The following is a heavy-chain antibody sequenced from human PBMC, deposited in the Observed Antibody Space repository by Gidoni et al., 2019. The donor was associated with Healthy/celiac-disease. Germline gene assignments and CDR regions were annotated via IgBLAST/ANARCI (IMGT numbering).Heavy chain of an antibody. J-gene: IGHJ5*02. Sequence: QITLKESGPTLVKPTQTLTLTCTFSGFSLSTSGVGVGWVRQPPGKALEWLASIYWDDDKRYSPSLKSRLTITKDNSKNQVVLTKTNMDHVDTDTYYCAHGEWFDHWGQGTLVTVSS. CDR1: GFSLSTSGVG. CDR2: IYWDDDK. CDR3: AHGEWFDH. V-gene: IGHV2-5*02. D-gene: IGHD3-10*01.